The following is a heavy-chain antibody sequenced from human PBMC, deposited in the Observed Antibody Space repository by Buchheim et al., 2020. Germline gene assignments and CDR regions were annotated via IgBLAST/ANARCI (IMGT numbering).Heavy chain of an antibody. D-gene: IGHD4-17*01. J-gene: IGHJ4*02. CDR3: ATTDYGDFDY. V-gene: IGHV3-30*03. Sequence: QVQLVESGGGVVQPGRSLRLSCAASGFTFSSYDIHWVRQAPGKGLEWVAVISYGGSNQYYADSVKGRFTISRDNSKNTLSLQMNSLRPEDTAVYYCATTDYGDFDYWGQGTL. CDR2: ISYGGSNQ. CDR1: GFTFSSYD.